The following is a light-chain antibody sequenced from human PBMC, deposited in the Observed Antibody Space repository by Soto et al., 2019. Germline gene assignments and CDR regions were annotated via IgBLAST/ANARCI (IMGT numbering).Light chain of an antibody. CDR1: RGIANS. J-gene: IGKJ3*01. CDR2: AAS. Sequence: IQMTQSPSSLSASGGDRVTITCRASRGIANSLALYQQKPGKVPELLIYAASTLQSGVSSRFRGSGSGTDFTLTSRSLQPEAVATYYCQKYDNAPITFGPGTKVNIK. V-gene: IGKV1-27*01. CDR3: QKYDNAPIT.